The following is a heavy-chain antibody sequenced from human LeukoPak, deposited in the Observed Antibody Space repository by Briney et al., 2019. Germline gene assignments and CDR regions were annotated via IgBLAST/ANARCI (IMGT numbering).Heavy chain of an antibody. D-gene: IGHD4-17*01. J-gene: IGHJ4*02. CDR1: GYSFTSYW. V-gene: IGHV5-51*01. CDR3: ARGYGHFDY. Sequence: GESLKISCKGSGYSFTSYWLCWVRQIPGKGPEWMGIIYPGDSDTRYRPSFQGQVTISADKSITTAYLQWSSLKASDTAMYYCARGYGHFDYWGQGTLVTVSS. CDR2: IYPGDSDT.